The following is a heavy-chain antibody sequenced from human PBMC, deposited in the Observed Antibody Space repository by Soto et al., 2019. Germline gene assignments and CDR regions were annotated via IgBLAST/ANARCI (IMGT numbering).Heavy chain of an antibody. J-gene: IGHJ4*02. D-gene: IGHD2-15*01. CDR2: MRHDGGEK. CDR1: GFIFNTHG. V-gene: IGHV3-33*01. Sequence: QVQLVESGGGVVESGTSLRLACVTSGFIFNTHGMHWVRQAPGKGLEGVAVMRHDGGEKYYADSVKGRFTISRDESKNTLHLEMNSLRAEDTAVYYCTTEGGDCFGGRCASAKWGPGTLVTVFS. CDR3: TTEGGDCFGGRCASAK.